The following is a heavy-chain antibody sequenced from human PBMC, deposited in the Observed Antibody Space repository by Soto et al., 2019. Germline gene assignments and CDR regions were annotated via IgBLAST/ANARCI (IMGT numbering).Heavy chain of an antibody. V-gene: IGHV4-34*01. CDR2: INHSGST. J-gene: IGHJ6*03. CDR1: GGSFSGYY. D-gene: IGHD6-6*01. CDR3: ARGGTVAARPVYYYYYYMDV. Sequence: SETLSLTCAVYGGSFSGYYWSLIRQPPGKGLEWIGEINHSGSTNYNPSLKSRVTISVDTSKNQFSLKLSSVTAADTAVYYCARGGTVAARPVYYYYYYMDVWGKGTTVTVSS.